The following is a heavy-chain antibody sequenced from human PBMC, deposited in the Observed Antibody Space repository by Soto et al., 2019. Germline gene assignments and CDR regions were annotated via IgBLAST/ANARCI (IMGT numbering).Heavy chain of an antibody. CDR1: GGSISIYY. CDR2: IYYSGST. D-gene: IGHD2-15*01. Sequence: SDTLSLTCTVSGGSISIYYWSWIRQPPGKGLEWIGYIYYSGSTNYNPSLKSRVTISVDTSKNQFSLKLSSVTAADTAVYYCATMGTPATGLYFFDYWGQGSLVTVSS. CDR3: ATMGTPATGLYFFDY. V-gene: IGHV4-59*01. J-gene: IGHJ4*02.